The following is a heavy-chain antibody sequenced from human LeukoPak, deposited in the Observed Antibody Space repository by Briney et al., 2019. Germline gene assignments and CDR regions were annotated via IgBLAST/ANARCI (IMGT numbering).Heavy chain of an antibody. CDR2: IIPIFGTA. CDR3: AGVGVVPAAMTYYYYYMDV. V-gene: IGHV1-69*05. D-gene: IGHD2-2*01. CDR1: GYTFTKYA. Sequence: SVKVSCKASGYTFTKYAMNWVRQAPGQGLEWMGGIIPIFGTANYAQKFQGRVTITTDESTSTAYMELSSLRSEDTAVYYCAGVGVVPAAMTYYYYYMDVWGKGTTVTVSS. J-gene: IGHJ6*03.